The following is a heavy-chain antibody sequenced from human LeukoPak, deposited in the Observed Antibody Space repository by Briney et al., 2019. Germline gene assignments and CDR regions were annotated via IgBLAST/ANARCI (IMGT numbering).Heavy chain of an antibody. V-gene: IGHV1-18*01. D-gene: IGHD2-8*01. CDR2: ISAYNGNT. Sequence: ASVKVSCKASGYTFTSYGIGWVRQAPGQGLEWMGWISAYNGNTNYAQKLQGRVTMTTDTSTSTASMELRSLRSDDTAVYYCARVDQDIVLMVYATSTINWFDPWGQGTLVTVSS. CDR1: GYTFTSYG. CDR3: ARVDQDIVLMVYATSTINWFDP. J-gene: IGHJ5*02.